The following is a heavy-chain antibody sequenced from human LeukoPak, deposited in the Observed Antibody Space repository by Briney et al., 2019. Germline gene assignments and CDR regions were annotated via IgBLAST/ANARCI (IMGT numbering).Heavy chain of an antibody. V-gene: IGHV4-4*02. CDR3: ARSPYSSSWYYFDY. D-gene: IGHD6-13*01. CDR1: GGSISSSNW. Sequence: SETLSLTCAVSGGSISSSNWWSWVRQPPGKGLEWIGEIHHSGSSNYNPSLKSRVTISVDTSKNQFSLKLSSVTAADTAVYYCARSPYSSSWYYFDYWGQGTLVTVSS. J-gene: IGHJ4*02. CDR2: IHHSGSS.